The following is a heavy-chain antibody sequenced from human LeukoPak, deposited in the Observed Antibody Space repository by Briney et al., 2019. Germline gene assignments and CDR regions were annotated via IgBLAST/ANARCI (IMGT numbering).Heavy chain of an antibody. V-gene: IGHV3-30*04. CDR2: TSYDGGNK. CDR3: ARDPSRGYPPYDAFDI. CDR1: RFTFSNYA. J-gene: IGHJ3*02. D-gene: IGHD3-22*01. Sequence: PGGSLRLSCAASRFTFSNYAMHWVRQAPGKGLVWVAVTSYDGGNKYYADSVKGRFTISRDNSKNTLYLQMNSLRAEDTAVYYCARDPSRGYPPYDAFDIWGQGTMDTVSS.